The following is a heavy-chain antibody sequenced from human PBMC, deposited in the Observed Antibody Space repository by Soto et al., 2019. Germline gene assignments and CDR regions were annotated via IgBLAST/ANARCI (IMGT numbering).Heavy chain of an antibody. V-gene: IGHV4-59*08. CDR2: IYYSGST. CDR3: ARFNWYFDL. J-gene: IGHJ2*01. CDR1: GGSTSSYY. Sequence: SETLSLTCTVSGGSTSSYYWSWIRQPPGKGLEWIGYIYYSGSTNYNPSLKSRVTISVDTSKNQLSLKLSSVTAADTAVYYCARFNWYFDLWGRGTLVTVS.